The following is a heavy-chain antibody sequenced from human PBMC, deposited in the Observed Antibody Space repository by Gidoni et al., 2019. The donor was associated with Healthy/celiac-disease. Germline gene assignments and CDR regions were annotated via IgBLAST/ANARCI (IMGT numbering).Heavy chain of an antibody. CDR2: IRSKAYGGTT. V-gene: IGHV3-49*05. J-gene: IGHJ4*02. D-gene: IGHD3-10*01. Sequence: EVQLVESGGGLVKPGRSLRLSCTASGFTFGDYAMSWFRQAPGKGLEWVGFIRSKAYGGTTEYAASVKGRVTISRDDSKSIAYLQMNSLKTEDTAVYYCTRYNHGSGIPPGSIDYWGQGTLVTVSS. CDR1: GFTFGDYA. CDR3: TRYNHGSGIPPGSIDY.